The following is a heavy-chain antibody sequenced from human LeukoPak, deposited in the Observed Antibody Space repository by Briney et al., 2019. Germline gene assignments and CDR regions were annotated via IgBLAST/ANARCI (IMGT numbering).Heavy chain of an antibody. CDR3: ARDARIAARPSTSSFGY. CDR1: GYTFTGYY. V-gene: IGHV1-2*02. D-gene: IGHD6-6*01. J-gene: IGHJ4*02. Sequence: GASVKVSCKASGYTFTGYYMHWVRQAPGQGLEWMGWINPNSGGTNYAQKFQGRVTMTRDTSISTAYMELSRLRSDNTAVYYCARDARIAARPSTSSFGYWGQGTLVTVSS. CDR2: INPNSGGT.